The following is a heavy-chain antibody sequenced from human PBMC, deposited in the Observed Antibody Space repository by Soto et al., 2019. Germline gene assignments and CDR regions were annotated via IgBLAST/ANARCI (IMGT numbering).Heavy chain of an antibody. CDR1: GFTFSSYG. D-gene: IGHD6-19*01. Sequence: QVQLVESGGGVVQPGRSLRLSCAASGFTFSSYGMHWVRQAPGKGLEWVAVISYDGSNKYYADSVKGRFTIFRDNSKHTLYLQMNSLRAEDKAVYYCAKDMGGGAVAGRDYYYGMDVWGQGTTFTVSS. V-gene: IGHV3-30*18. CDR2: ISYDGSNK. CDR3: AKDMGGGAVAGRDYYYGMDV. J-gene: IGHJ6*02.